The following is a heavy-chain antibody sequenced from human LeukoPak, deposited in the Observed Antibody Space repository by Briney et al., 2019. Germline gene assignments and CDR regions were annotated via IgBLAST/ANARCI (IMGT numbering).Heavy chain of an antibody. J-gene: IGHJ2*01. Sequence: PSETLSLICSVTGDSIASHTFFWSWIRQPLGKGLEWIGSLYYGVNTYYNPSLKSRVTISGDTSKKQFSLNLKSVTAADTGVYYCARGVDLWGRGTPVTVSS. CDR2: LYYGVNT. V-gene: IGHV4-39*07. CDR3: ARGVDL. CDR1: GDSIASHTFF.